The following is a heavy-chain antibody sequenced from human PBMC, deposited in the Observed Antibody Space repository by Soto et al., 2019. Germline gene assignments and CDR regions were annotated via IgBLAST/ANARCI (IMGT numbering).Heavy chain of an antibody. CDR1: GFTFSSYA. D-gene: IGHD3-16*02. CDR3: AKDRGVWGSYREDAFDI. V-gene: IGHV3-23*01. J-gene: IGHJ3*02. Sequence: PGGSLRLSCAASGFTFSSYAMSWVRQAPGKGLEWVSAISGSGGSTYYADSVKGRFTISRDNSKNTLYLQMNSLRAEDTAVYYCAKDRGVWGSYREDAFDIWGQGTMVTVSS. CDR2: ISGSGGST.